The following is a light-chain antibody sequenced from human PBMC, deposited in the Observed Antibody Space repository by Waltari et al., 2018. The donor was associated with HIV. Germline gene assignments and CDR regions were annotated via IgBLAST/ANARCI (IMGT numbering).Light chain of an antibody. J-gene: IGKJ1*01. CDR2: WAS. V-gene: IGKV4-1*01. CDR3: QQYYSNPPT. CDR1: QTIFYSSKIKNY. Sequence: DIVMTQSPDSLALSLDEGATINCKSSQTIFYSSKIKNYLAWYQQKPGQTPKLLIYWASTRDSGVPDRFSGSGSGTDFTLTISNLQSEDVAIYFCQQYYSNPPTFGQGTKVEVK.